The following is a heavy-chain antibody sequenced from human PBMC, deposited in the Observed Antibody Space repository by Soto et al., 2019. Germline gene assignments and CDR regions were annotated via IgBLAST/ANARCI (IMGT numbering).Heavy chain of an antibody. J-gene: IGHJ4*02. Sequence: GGSLRLSCAASGFTFSSYAMSWVRQAPGKGLEWVSAISGSGGSTYYADSVKGRFTISRDNSKNTLYLQMNSLRAEDTAVYYCAKDRGVPTFGAAAGVYYFDYWGQGTLVTVSS. CDR2: ISGSGGST. V-gene: IGHV3-23*01. D-gene: IGHD6-13*01. CDR3: AKDRGVPTFGAAAGVYYFDY. CDR1: GFTFSSYA.